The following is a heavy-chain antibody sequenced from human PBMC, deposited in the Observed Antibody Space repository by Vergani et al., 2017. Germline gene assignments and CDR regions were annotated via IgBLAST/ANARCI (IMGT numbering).Heavy chain of an antibody. CDR3: AGEYDVWSRYLAPDNYYGMDV. Sequence: QLQLQESGPGLVKPSETLSLTCTVSGGSISSSSYYWGWIRQPPGKGLEWIGSIYYSGSTYYNPSLKSRVTISVDPSKNQFSLKLSSVTAADTAVYYCAGEYDVWSRYLAPDNYYGMDVGGQGTTVTVSS. V-gene: IGHV4-39*01. J-gene: IGHJ6*02. CDR1: GGSISSSSYY. D-gene: IGHD3-3*01. CDR2: IYYSGST.